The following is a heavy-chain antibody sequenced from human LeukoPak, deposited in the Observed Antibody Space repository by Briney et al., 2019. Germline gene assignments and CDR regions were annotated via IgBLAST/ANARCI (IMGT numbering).Heavy chain of an antibody. D-gene: IGHD2-15*01. V-gene: IGHV1-69*04. CDR2: IIPILGIA. J-gene: IGHJ4*02. CDR1: GGTFSSYA. CDR3: ARDIVVVVAAI. Sequence: ASVKVSCKASGGTFSSYAISWVRQAPGQGLEWMGRIIPILGIANYAQKLQGRVTITADKSTSTAYMELSSLRSEDTAVYYCARDIVVVVAAIWGQGTLVTVSS.